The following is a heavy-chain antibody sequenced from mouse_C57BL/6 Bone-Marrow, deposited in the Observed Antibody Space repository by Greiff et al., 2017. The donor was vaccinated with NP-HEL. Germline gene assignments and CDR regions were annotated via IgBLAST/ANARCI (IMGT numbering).Heavy chain of an antibody. V-gene: IGHV1-9*01. J-gene: IGHJ3*01. CDR3: ARWDYYYGSSYFFAY. CDR2: ILPGSGST. CDR1: GYTFTGYW. Sequence: QVQLQQSGAELMKPGASVKLSCKATGYTFTGYWIEWVKQRPGHGLEWIGEILPGSGSTNYNEKFKGKATFTADTSSNTAYMQLSSLTTEDSAIXYCARWDYYYGSSYFFAYWGQGTLVTVSA. D-gene: IGHD1-1*01.